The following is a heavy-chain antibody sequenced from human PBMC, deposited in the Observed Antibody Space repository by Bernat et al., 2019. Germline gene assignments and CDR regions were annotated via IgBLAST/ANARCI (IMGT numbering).Heavy chain of an antibody. J-gene: IGHJ5*01. V-gene: IGHV3-30*04. CDR1: GFTFFSFA. Sequence: QVHLVESGGGVVQPGRSLKISCEASGFTFFSFAMHWVRQTPGKGLAWVAGVAHDGNKQHYADFVKGRFTISSDNSNNTLSLQMSSLRAEDSAVYYWAGDAHYHRSGGLSYPDPRTNWFASWGQGTLVTVSS. CDR3: AGDAHYHRSGGLSYPDPRTNWFAS. CDR2: VAHDGNKQ. D-gene: IGHD3-10*01.